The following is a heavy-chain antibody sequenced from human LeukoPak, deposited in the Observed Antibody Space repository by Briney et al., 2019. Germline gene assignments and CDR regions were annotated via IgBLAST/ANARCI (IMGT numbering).Heavy chain of an antibody. V-gene: IGHV4-34*01. D-gene: IGHD3-3*01. CDR3: ARGGPFERSGYYMSY. CDR2: INHSGST. CDR1: GFTFNSFS. J-gene: IGHJ4*02. Sequence: GSLRLSCAASGFTFNSFSMDWIRQPPGKGLEWIGEINHSGSTNYNPSLKSRVTISVDTSKNQFSLKLSSVTAADTAVYYCARGGPFERSGYYMSYWGQGTLVTVSS.